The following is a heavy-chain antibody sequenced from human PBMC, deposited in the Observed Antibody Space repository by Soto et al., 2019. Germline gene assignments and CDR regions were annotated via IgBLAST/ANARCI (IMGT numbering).Heavy chain of an antibody. Sequence: SETLSLTCSVSGGSVSSGSFHWSWIRQPPGRGLQFIGSIFYNGTANYSPSLKNRVSISIDTSQSQFFLQLISVAAADTAVYYCARTGGWYEIDFWGQGSLVTVSS. V-gene: IGHV4-61*01. CDR1: GGSVSSGSFH. CDR2: IFYNGTA. D-gene: IGHD6-19*01. CDR3: ARTGGWYEIDF. J-gene: IGHJ4*02.